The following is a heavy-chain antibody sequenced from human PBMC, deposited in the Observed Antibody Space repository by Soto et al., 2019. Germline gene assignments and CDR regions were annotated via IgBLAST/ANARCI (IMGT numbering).Heavy chain of an antibody. V-gene: IGHV4-59*11. D-gene: IGHD6-19*01. CDR2: IYYTGNT. J-gene: IGHJ4*02. Sequence: PSETLSLTCIVSGDSISSHYWSWIRQPPGKGLEWIGYIYYTGNTKYNPSLKSRVTISVDTSNNQFSLKLSSVTAADTAVYFCARDRYSNGWLDYWGQGTLVTVSS. CDR1: GDSISSHY. CDR3: ARDRYSNGWLDY.